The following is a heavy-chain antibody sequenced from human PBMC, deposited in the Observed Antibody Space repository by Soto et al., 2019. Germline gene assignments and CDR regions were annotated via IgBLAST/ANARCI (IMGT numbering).Heavy chain of an antibody. V-gene: IGHV4-39*01. J-gene: IGHJ4*02. Sequence: QLQLQESGPGLVKPSETLSLTCTVSGGSISSSSYYWGWIRQPPGKGLEWIGSIYYSGSTYYNPSLKSRVTISVDTSKNQFSLKLSSVTAADTAVYYCARGKVAVSFRLPLDYWGQGTLVTVSS. CDR3: ARGKVAVSFRLPLDY. D-gene: IGHD2-15*01. CDR1: GGSISSSSYY. CDR2: IYYSGST.